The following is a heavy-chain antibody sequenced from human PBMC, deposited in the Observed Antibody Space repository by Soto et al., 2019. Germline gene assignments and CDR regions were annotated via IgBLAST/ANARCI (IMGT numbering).Heavy chain of an antibody. J-gene: IGHJ4*02. V-gene: IGHV4-39*01. Sequence: SETLSLTCTVSGGSISSSSYYWGWIRQPPGKGLEWIGSIYYSGSTYYNPSLKSRVTISVDTAKNQFSLKLSSVTAADTAVYFCARHSTSGNLYSPLNYWGQGALVTVSS. CDR3: ARHSTSGNLYSPLNY. CDR2: IYYSGST. D-gene: IGHD3-10*01. CDR1: GGSISSSSYY.